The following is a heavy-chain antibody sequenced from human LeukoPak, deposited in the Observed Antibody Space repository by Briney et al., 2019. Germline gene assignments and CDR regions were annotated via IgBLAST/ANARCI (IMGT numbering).Heavy chain of an antibody. J-gene: IGHJ3*02. CDR2: IYTSGST. D-gene: IGHD3-22*01. CDR1: GGSISSYY. CDR3: ARDKFPEWDYYDSSGYHDAFDI. Sequence: EXLSLTCTVSGGSISSYYWSWIRQPAGKGLEWIGRIYTSGSTNYNPSLTSRVTMSVDTSKNQFSLKLSSVTAADTAVYYCARDKFPEWDYYDSSGYHDAFDIWGQGTMVTVSS. V-gene: IGHV4-4*07.